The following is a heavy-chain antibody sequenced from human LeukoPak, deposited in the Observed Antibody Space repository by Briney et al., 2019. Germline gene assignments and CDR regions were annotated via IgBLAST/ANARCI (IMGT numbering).Heavy chain of an antibody. CDR1: GFTFSSYA. V-gene: IGHV3-30*04. Sequence: LRLSCAASGFTFSSYAIHWVRQAPGKGLEWMAVISYDGSNKYYADSVKGRFTISRDNSKNTLYLQMNSLRPEDTAVYYCARDAPGYCSGGTCYNKWFDPWGQGTLVAVSS. J-gene: IGHJ5*02. D-gene: IGHD2-15*01. CDR2: ISYDGSNK. CDR3: ARDAPGYCSGGTCYNKWFDP.